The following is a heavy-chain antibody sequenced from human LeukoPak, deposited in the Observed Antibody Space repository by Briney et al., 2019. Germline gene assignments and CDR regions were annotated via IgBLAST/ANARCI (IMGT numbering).Heavy chain of an antibody. J-gene: IGHJ4*02. CDR3: ASTRSGEYSSGWLLRDY. CDR1: GGSFSGYY. V-gene: IGHV4-34*01. Sequence: SETLSLTCAVYGGSFSGYYWSWIRQPPGKGLEWIGEINHSGSTNYNPSLKSRVTISVDTSKNQFSLKLSSVTAADTAVYYCASTRSGEYSSGWLLRDYWGQGTLVTVSS. CDR2: INHSGST. D-gene: IGHD6-19*01.